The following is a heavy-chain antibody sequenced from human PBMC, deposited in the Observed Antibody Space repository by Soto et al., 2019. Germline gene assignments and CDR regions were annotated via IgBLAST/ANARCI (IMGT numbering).Heavy chain of an antibody. J-gene: IGHJ6*02. CDR2: IIPIFGTA. Sequence: QVQLVQSGAEVKKPGSSVKVSCKASGGTFSSYAISWVRQAPGQGLEWMGGIIPIFGTANYAQKFQGRVTMTAXXSXSXXYMELSSLRSEDTAVYYCARGGTGTIGETYYGMDVWGQGTTVTVSS. CDR1: GGTFSSYA. CDR3: ARGGTGTIGETYYGMDV. V-gene: IGHV1-69*12. D-gene: IGHD1-1*01.